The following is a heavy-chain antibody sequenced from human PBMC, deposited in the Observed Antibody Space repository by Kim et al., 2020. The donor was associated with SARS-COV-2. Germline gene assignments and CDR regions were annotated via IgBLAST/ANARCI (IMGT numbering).Heavy chain of an antibody. J-gene: IGHJ6*02. Sequence: SETLSLTCTVSGGSISSYYWSWIRQPPGKGLEWIGYIYYSGSTNYNPSFKSRVTISVDTSKNQFSLKLSSVTAADTAVYYCARDRYYYGSGNYYYYYGMDVWGQGTTVTVSS. CDR1: GGSISSYY. CDR2: IYYSGST. CDR3: ARDRYYYGSGNYYYYYGMDV. D-gene: IGHD3-10*01. V-gene: IGHV4-59*01.